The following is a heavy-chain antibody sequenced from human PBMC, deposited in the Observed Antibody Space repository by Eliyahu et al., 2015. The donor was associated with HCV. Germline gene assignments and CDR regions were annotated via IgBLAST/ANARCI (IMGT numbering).Heavy chain of an antibody. CDR2: VDPEDGET. D-gene: IGHD2-8*01. Sequence: EVQLVQSGAEVKRPGATVKISCKASGYSFSDYYMHWVQQAPGKGLEWMGLVDPEDGETIYAEKFQGRVTITADTSTDIAYMELSSLRSEDTAVYYCATWSRAKDCPNGVCFDYWGQGTLVTVSS. J-gene: IGHJ4*02. V-gene: IGHV1-69-2*01. CDR3: ATWSRAKDCPNGVCFDY. CDR1: GYSFSDYY.